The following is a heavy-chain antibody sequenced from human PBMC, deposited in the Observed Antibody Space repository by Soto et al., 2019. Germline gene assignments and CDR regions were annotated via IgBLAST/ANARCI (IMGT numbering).Heavy chain of an antibody. CDR1: GGSISSSSYY. J-gene: IGHJ6*02. CDR2: IYYSGST. V-gene: IGHV4-39*01. Sequence: SETLSLTCTVSGGSISSSSYYWGWIRQPPGKGLEWIGSIYYSGSTYYNPSLESRVTISVDTSKNQFSLKLSSVTAADTAVYYCARLVWYGMDVWGQGTTVTVSS. CDR3: ARLVWYGMDV. D-gene: IGHD2-8*01.